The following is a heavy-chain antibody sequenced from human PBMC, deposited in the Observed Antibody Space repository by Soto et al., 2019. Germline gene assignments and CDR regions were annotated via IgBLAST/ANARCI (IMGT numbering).Heavy chain of an antibody. CDR3: AKVAGGLGYFDL. J-gene: IGHJ2*01. CDR1: GFIFSDYA. Sequence: EVQLLESGGGLARPGGSLRLSCVASGFIFSDYAMTLIRQAPGKGLEWVATISASGGNIEYTDSLKGRFTSSRDNSKKTVYLQINGLTADDTAVHYCAKVAGGLGYFDLWGRGTLVTVSS. V-gene: IGHV3-23*01. CDR2: ISASGGNI. D-gene: IGHD3-16*01.